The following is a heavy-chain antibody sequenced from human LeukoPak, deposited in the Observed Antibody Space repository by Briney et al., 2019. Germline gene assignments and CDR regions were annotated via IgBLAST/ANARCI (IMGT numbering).Heavy chain of an antibody. D-gene: IGHD3-10*01. V-gene: IGHV4-34*01. J-gene: IGHJ3*02. CDR3: ARLIPMVRGVMGAFDI. Sequence: SETLSLTCAVYGGSFSGYYWSWIRQPPGKGLEWIGEINHSGSTNYNPSLKSRVTISVDTSKNQFSLKLSSVTAADTAVYYCARLIPMVRGVMGAFDIWGQGTMVTVSS. CDR2: INHSGST. CDR1: GGSFSGYY.